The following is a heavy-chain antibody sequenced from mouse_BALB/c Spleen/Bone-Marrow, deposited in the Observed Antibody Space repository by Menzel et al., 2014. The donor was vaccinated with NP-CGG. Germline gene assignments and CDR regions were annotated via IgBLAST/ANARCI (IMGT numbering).Heavy chain of an antibody. V-gene: IGHV5-17*02. Sequence: EVQRVESGRGLVQPGGSRKLSCAASGFTFSSFGMHWVRQTPEKGLEWVAYISSGSSTIYYADTVKGRFTISRDNPKNTLFLQVTSLRSEDTAMYYCTRGGNWDDFDYWGQGTTLTVSS. J-gene: IGHJ2*01. CDR3: TRGGNWDDFDY. D-gene: IGHD4-1*01. CDR2: ISSGSSTI. CDR1: GFTFSSFG.